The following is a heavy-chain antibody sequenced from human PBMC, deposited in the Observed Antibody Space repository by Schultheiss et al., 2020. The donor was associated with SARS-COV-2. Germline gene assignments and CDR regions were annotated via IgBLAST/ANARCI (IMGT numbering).Heavy chain of an antibody. V-gene: IGHV4-31*03. CDR1: GGSVSSGGYY. CDR2: IYYSGST. Sequence: SETLSLTCTVSGGSVSSGGYYWSWIRQHPGKGLEWIGYIYYSGSTYYNPSLKSRVTILVDTSKNHLSLNLTSVTAADTAVYFCARRMFYYYGMDVWGQGTTVTVSS. J-gene: IGHJ6*02. D-gene: IGHD3-10*02. CDR3: ARRMFYYYGMDV.